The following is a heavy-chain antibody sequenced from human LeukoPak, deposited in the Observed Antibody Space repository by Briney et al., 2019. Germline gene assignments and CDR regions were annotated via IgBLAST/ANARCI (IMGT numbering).Heavy chain of an antibody. Sequence: GGSLRLSCAASGFTFSSYAMSWVRQAPGKGLEWVSAISGSGGSTYYADSVKGRFTISRDNSKNTLYLQINSLRAEDTAVYYCAKGGYCSGGSCYANAFDYWGQGTLVTVSS. CDR1: GFTFSSYA. CDR2: ISGSGGST. V-gene: IGHV3-23*01. D-gene: IGHD2-15*01. J-gene: IGHJ4*02. CDR3: AKGGYCSGGSCYANAFDY.